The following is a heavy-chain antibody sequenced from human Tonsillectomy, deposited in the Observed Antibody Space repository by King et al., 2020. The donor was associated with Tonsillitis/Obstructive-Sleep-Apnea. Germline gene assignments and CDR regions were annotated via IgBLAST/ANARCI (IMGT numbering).Heavy chain of an antibody. CDR3: ALDMGNSDS. V-gene: IGHV1-69*01. CDR2: IIPLFDTV. CDR1: GGSFSSYA. Sequence: QLVQSGAEVKQPGSSVKVSCKASGGSFSSYAISWVRQAPGQGLEWMGGIIPLFDTVKYAQKFQDRVTITADESTNTAYMELTSLRSEDTALYYCALDMGNSDSWGQGSLVTVSS. D-gene: IGHD1-26*01. J-gene: IGHJ4*02.